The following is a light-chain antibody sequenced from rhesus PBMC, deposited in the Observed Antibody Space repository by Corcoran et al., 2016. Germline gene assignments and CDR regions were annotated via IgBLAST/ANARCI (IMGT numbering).Light chain of an antibody. CDR3: SSYAGSNTYI. J-gene: IGLJ1*01. Sequence: QAALTQPRSVSGSPGQSVTISCTGTSSDIGGYNYVSWYQQHPGTAPKLMIYEVSKRPSGVSDRFSGSKSDNTASLTISGLQAEDEADDYCSSYAGSNTYIFGTGTRLPVL. V-gene: IGLV2-32*02. CDR2: EVS. CDR1: SSDIGGYNY.